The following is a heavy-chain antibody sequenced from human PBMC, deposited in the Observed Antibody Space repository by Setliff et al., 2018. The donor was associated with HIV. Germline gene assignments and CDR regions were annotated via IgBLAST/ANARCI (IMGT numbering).Heavy chain of an antibody. CDR3: ARDYPHFGVASSYYYGMDV. CDR1: GGSISSGGFY. CDR2: IYYSGST. V-gene: IGHV4-31*03. Sequence: SETLSLTCTVSGGSISSGGFYWTWIRQHPGKGLEWIGYIYYSGSTYYNPSLKSRLTISLDTSKNQFSLKLTSVTAADTAVYYCARDYPHFGVASSYYYGMDVWGQGTTVTVSS. J-gene: IGHJ6*02. D-gene: IGHD3-3*01.